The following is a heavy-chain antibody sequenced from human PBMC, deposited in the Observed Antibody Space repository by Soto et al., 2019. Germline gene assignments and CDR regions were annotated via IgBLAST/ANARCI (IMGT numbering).Heavy chain of an antibody. Sequence: PGGSLRLSCAASGFTFSSYAMSWVRQAPGKGLEWVSAISGSGVSTYYADSVKGRFTISRDNSKNTLYLQMNSLRAADTAVYYCAREIERLLGYWGQGTLVTVSS. D-gene: IGHD3-3*01. CDR1: GFTFSSYA. J-gene: IGHJ4*02. CDR3: AREIERLLGY. CDR2: ISGSGVST. V-gene: IGHV3-23*01.